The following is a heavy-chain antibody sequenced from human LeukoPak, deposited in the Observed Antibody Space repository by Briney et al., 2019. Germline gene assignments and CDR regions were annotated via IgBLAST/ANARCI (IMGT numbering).Heavy chain of an antibody. Sequence: GESLKISCKGSGYSFTSYWIGWVRQMPGKGLEWMGIIYPGDSDTRYSPSFQGQVTISADKSISTAYLQWSSLKASDTAMYYRARHCSVAGTLAWFDPWGQGTLVTVSS. V-gene: IGHV5-51*01. D-gene: IGHD6-19*01. CDR2: IYPGDSDT. CDR3: ARHCSVAGTLAWFDP. J-gene: IGHJ5*02. CDR1: GYSFTSYW.